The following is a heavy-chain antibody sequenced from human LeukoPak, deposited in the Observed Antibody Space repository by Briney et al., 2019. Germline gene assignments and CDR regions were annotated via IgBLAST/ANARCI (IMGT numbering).Heavy chain of an antibody. CDR1: GFTFTSYA. D-gene: IGHD3-10*01. V-gene: IGHV3-23*01. J-gene: IGHJ4*02. CDR2: ISGSGGSS. Sequence: WSLRLSCAASGFTFTSYAMSWVRQAPGKGLEWVSAISGSGGSSHYADSVKGRLTLSRDNSKSTLYLQMNSLRAEDTAVYYCAREYGSGSYYYDYWGQGTLVTVSS. CDR3: AREYGSGSYYYDY.